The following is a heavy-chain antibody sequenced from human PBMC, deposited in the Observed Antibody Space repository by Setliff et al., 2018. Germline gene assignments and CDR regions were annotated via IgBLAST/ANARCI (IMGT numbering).Heavy chain of an antibody. CDR2: IIPILGTA. Sequence: VASVKVSCKASGGTFSSYVISWVRQAPGQGLEWMGGIIPILGTANYAQKFQGRVTITADKTSTRAYMELSSLRSDDAAVYYCARGIRQYCSGSYCPGYMDVWGTGTTVTVSS. CDR3: ARGIRQYCSGSYCPGYMDV. V-gene: IGHV1-69*06. CDR1: GGTFSSYV. D-gene: IGHD2-15*01. J-gene: IGHJ6*03.